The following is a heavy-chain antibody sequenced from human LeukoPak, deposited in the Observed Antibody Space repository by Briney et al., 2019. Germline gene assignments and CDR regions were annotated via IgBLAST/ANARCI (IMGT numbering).Heavy chain of an antibody. Sequence: GGSLRLSCAASGFTFDDYAMHWVRQATGKGLEWVSLISGDGGSTYYADSVKGRFTISRDNSKNSLYLQMNSLRTEDTALYYCSAPVASADWGQGTLVTVSS. CDR1: GFTFDDYA. CDR3: SAPVASAD. D-gene: IGHD6-19*01. J-gene: IGHJ4*02. CDR2: ISGDGGST. V-gene: IGHV3-43*02.